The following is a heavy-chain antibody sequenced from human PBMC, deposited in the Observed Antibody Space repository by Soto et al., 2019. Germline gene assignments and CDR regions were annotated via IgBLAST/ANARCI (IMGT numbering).Heavy chain of an antibody. J-gene: IGHJ4*02. Sequence: QVQLVQSGAEVMKPGSSVKVSCTASEGTFNSYTISWVRQAPGQGLEWMGRVIPILGMADFAQKFLGRVMITADKSTSTAYMMLSSLRSDDTAVYYCATTYGSGSTPFDYWGQGTLVTVSS. CDR2: VIPILGMA. CDR3: ATTYGSGSTPFDY. D-gene: IGHD3-10*01. V-gene: IGHV1-69*02. CDR1: EGTFNSYT.